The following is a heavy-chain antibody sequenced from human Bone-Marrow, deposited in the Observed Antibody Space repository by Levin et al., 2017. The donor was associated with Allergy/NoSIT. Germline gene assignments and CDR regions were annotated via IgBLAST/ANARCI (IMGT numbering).Heavy chain of an antibody. CDR2: INHSGST. CDR3: ARDRYSGSYLLRMTRYFDY. CDR1: GGSFSGYY. J-gene: IGHJ4*02. V-gene: IGHV4-34*01. Sequence: ESLKISCAVYGGSFSGYYWSWIRQPPGKGLEWIGEINHSGSTNYNPSLKSRVTISVDTSKNQFSLKLSSVTAADTAVYYCARDRYSGSYLLRMTRYFDYWGQGTLVTVSS. D-gene: IGHD1-26*01.